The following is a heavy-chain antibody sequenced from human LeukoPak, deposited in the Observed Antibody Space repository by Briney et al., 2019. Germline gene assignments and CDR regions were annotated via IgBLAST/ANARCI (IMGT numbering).Heavy chain of an antibody. V-gene: IGHV1-46*01. CDR3: ARTYNWNDGYFDY. CDR1: GYTFTTYY. J-gene: IGHJ4*02. D-gene: IGHD1-20*01. CDR2: INPSGGST. Sequence: ASVKVSCKASGYTFTTYYMHWVRQAPGQGLEWMGIINPSGGSTSYAQKFQGRVTTTRDTSTSTVYMKLSSLRSEDTAVYYCARTYNWNDGYFDYWGQGTLVTVSS.